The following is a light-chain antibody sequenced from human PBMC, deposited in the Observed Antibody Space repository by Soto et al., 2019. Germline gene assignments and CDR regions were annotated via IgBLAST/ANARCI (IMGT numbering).Light chain of an antibody. J-gene: IGKJ2*01. CDR3: QQRSNWPRGYT. V-gene: IGKV3-11*01. CDR1: QSISSY. CDR2: DAS. Sequence: EIVLTQSPATLSLSPGERATLSCRASQSISSYLAWYQQKPGQAPRLLIYDASNRATGIQARFSGSGSGTDFTLTISSLEPEDFALYYCQQRSNWPRGYTFGQGNKLEIK.